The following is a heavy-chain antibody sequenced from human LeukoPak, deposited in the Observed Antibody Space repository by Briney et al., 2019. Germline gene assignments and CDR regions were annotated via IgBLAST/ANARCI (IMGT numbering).Heavy chain of an antibody. V-gene: IGHV3-7*01. CDR1: GFTFNTHW. D-gene: IGHD6-19*01. Sequence: PGGSLRLSCAASGFTFNTHWMNWVRQAPGKGLEWVAIIKEDGSEKYYVDSVKGRFTISRDNAKNSLYLQTNSLRGEDTAVYYCARVSVVAGTWFFDYWGQGTLVTVSS. CDR2: IKEDGSEK. J-gene: IGHJ4*02. CDR3: ARVSVVAGTWFFDY.